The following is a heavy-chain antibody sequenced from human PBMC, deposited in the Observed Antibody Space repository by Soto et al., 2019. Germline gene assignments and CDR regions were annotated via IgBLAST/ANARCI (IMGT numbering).Heavy chain of an antibody. CDR3: AKTRSSSAYEYRMDV. CDR2: TYYRSKWYN. V-gene: IGHV6-1*01. Sequence: SQTRARTWAIPGDSVSSNRAAWNWIRHSPSRGLELLGRTYYRSKWYNHDARTVKSRRTINPDTSKNRAALQLNAVTPKHTAVYXCAKTRSSSAYEYRMDVWGQGTPVTVSS. CDR1: GDSVSSNRAA. D-gene: IGHD1-26*01. J-gene: IGHJ6*02.